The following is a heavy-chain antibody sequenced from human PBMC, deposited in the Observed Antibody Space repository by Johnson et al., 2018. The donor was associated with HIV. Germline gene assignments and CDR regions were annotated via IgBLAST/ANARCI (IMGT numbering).Heavy chain of an antibody. D-gene: IGHD6-6*01. Sequence: VQLVESGGGLIQPGGSLRLSCAASGFTVSSNYMSWVRQAPGKGLEWVSVIYSGGSTYYADSVKGRFTISRDNSKNTLYLQMNSLRAEDTALYYCARDRRVRIVARADSFDIWGQGTMVIVSS. V-gene: IGHV3-53*01. CDR3: ARDRRVRIVARADSFDI. J-gene: IGHJ3*02. CDR1: GFTVSSNY. CDR2: IYSGGST.